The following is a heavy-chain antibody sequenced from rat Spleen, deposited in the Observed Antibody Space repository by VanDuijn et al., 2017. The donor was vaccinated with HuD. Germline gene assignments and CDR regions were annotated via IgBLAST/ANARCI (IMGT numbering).Heavy chain of an antibody. J-gene: IGHJ1*01. CDR1: GFTFSDYY. V-gene: IGHV5-20*01. D-gene: IGHD1-2*01. Sequence: EVQLVESGGGLVQPGRSLKLSCAASGFTFSDYYMAWVRQAPTKGLEWVATISYADTSGHSGTYYRDSVKGRFTISRDNAKSTLYLQMDSLRSEDTATYYCTTGTIAAPYWYFDLWGPGTMVTVSS. CDR2: ISYADTSGHSGT. CDR3: TTGTIAAPYWYFDL.